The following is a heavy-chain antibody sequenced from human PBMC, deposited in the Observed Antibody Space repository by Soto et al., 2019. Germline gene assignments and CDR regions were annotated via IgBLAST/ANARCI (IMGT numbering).Heavy chain of an antibody. D-gene: IGHD3-16*01. J-gene: IGHJ4*02. Sequence: QVHLVQSGAEVKMPGASVKVSCKASGFTFTSYAFTWVRQAPGQGLEWMGWISAYNGNTNYARNFRGRVTMTTDSSPSTVYMELGSRTSDDTAVYFCARDFTGWPPDGVDSWGQGTLVSVSA. CDR2: ISAYNGNT. CDR1: GFTFTSYA. V-gene: IGHV1-18*01. CDR3: ARDFTGWPPDGVDS.